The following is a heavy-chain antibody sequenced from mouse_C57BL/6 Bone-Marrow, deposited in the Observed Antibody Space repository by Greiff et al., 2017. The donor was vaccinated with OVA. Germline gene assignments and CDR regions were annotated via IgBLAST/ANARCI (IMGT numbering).Heavy chain of an antibody. D-gene: IGHD4-1*01. CDR1: GFSLTSYG. Sequence: QVHVKQSGPGLVAPSQSLSITCPVSGFSLTSYGVDWVRQPPGKGLEWLGVIWGGGSTNYNSALMSRLSISKDNSKSQVFLKMNSLQTDDTAMYYCAKRGKLGPYYAMDYWGQGTSVTVSS. J-gene: IGHJ4*01. CDR2: IWGGGST. CDR3: AKRGKLGPYYAMDY. V-gene: IGHV2-9*01.